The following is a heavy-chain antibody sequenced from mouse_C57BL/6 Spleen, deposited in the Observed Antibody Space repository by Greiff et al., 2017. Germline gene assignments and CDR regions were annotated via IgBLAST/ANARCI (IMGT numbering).Heavy chain of an antibody. V-gene: IGHV2-6-1*01. CDR3: ARHDYYEYGRAMDY. J-gene: IGHJ4*01. CDR2: IWSDGST. CDR1: GFSLTSYG. Sequence: VQLVESGPGLVAPSQSLSITCTVSGFSLTSYGVHWVRQPPGKGLEWLVVIWSDGSTTYNSALNSRLSISKDNSKSQVFLKMNSLQTDDTAMYXCARHDYYEYGRAMDYWGQGTSVTVSS. D-gene: IGHD2-4*01.